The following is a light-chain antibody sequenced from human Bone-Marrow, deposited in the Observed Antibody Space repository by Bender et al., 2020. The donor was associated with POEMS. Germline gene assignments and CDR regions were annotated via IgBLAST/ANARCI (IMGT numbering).Light chain of an antibody. Sequence: QSVLTQPPSASGTPGQSVIISCSGTDSNFGGNNVNWYQHLPGTAPRLVVYSNYQRPSGVPARFSGSKSGTSASLTISGLQIEDEADYYCCSYAGGNTLIFGGGTKLTVL. CDR2: SNY. V-gene: IGLV1-44*01. CDR3: CSYAGGNTLI. J-gene: IGLJ2*01. CDR1: DSNFGGNN.